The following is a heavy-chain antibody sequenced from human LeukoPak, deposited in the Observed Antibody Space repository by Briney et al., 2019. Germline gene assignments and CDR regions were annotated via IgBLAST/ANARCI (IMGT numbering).Heavy chain of an antibody. CDR2: NYYSGST. CDR3: ARDVDTAMVPYFDY. V-gene: IGHV4-38-2*02. Sequence: SDPLSLPCALWGYPKNSGYYWGWLRPPPGKGLEWIWSNYYSGSTYYNPSLKSRVTISVDTSKHQFALKLSSVTAADTAVYYCARDVDTAMVPYFDYWGQGTLVTVSS. D-gene: IGHD5-18*01. J-gene: IGHJ4*02. CDR1: GYPKNSGYY.